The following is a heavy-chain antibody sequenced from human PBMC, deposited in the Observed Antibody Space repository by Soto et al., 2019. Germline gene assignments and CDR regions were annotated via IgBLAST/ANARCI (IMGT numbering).Heavy chain of an antibody. J-gene: IGHJ4*02. Sequence: QVQLQESGPGLVKPSQTLSLTCTVSGGSISSGGYYWSWIRQHPGKGLEWIGYIYYSGNTYYNPSLTSRVPISVDTSKNQFSLKRSSVTAADTAVYYCARSPRRSGSLTFDYWGQGTLVTVSS. CDR2: IYYSGNT. V-gene: IGHV4-31*03. CDR1: GGSISSGGYY. D-gene: IGHD3-10*01. CDR3: ARSPRRSGSLTFDY.